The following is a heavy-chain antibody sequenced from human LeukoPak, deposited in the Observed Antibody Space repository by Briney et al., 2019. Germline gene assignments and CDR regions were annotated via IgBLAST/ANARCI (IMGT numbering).Heavy chain of an antibody. J-gene: IGHJ4*02. Sequence: SATLSLTCTVSGGSISTYYWSWIRQPPGKGLEWIGYVYYSGGTNYNPSLQSRVTISVDTSKIQFSLKLSSVTAADTAVYYCARDNGDRYYYDYRGQGTLVTVSS. CDR2: VYYSGGT. V-gene: IGHV4-59*01. D-gene: IGHD3-22*01. CDR1: GGSISTYY. CDR3: ARDNGDRYYYDY.